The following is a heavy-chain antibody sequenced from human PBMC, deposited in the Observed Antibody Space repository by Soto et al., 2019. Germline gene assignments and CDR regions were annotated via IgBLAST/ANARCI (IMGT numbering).Heavy chain of an antibody. CDR1: GGSISSGDYY. CDR3: ARYCTNGVCSHPYYYYGMDV. Sequence: SETLSLTCTVSGGSISSGDYYWSWIRQPPGKGLEWIGYIYYSGSTYYNPSLKSRVTISVDTSKNQFSLKLSSVTAAGTAVYYCARYCTNGVCSHPYYYYGMDVWGQGTTVTVSS. D-gene: IGHD2-8*01. CDR2: IYYSGST. V-gene: IGHV4-30-4*01. J-gene: IGHJ6*02.